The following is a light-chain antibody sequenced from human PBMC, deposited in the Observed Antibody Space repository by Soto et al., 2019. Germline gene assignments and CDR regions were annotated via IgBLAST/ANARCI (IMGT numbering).Light chain of an antibody. CDR3: HSYDSSLSAVV. CDR2: GNM. CDR1: SSNIGAGYD. J-gene: IGLJ2*01. Sequence: QSVVTQPPSVSGAPGQRVTISCTGSSSNIGAGYDVQWYQQLPGTAPKLLIYGNMNRPSGVPDRFSGSKSGTSASLAITGLQAEDEADYYCHSYDSSLSAVVFGGGTKVTVL. V-gene: IGLV1-40*01.